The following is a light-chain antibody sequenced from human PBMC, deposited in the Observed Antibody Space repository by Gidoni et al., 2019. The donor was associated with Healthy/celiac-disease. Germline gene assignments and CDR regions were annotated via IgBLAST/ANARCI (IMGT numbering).Light chain of an antibody. Sequence: DIQMTQSPSSLSASVGDRVTITCRASQGSRTYLAWYQQKPGKVPKLLIYAASTLQSGVPSRFSGSGSGTAFTLTISSLQPEDVATSYCQQYNSAPPWTFGQGTKVEIK. V-gene: IGKV1-27*01. CDR1: QGSRTY. CDR2: AAS. J-gene: IGKJ1*01. CDR3: QQYNSAPPWT.